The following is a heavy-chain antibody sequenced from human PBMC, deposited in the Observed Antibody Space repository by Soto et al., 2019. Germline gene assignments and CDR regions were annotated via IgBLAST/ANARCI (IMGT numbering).Heavy chain of an antibody. D-gene: IGHD2-2*02. CDR3: ARFVRSCSGTTCYTRADV. V-gene: IGHV4-61*01. Sequence: QVQLQESGPRLVKPSETVSLTCTVSGGSVSSDTHYWSWIRLPPGKRLEWIGFIYSSGSTNYNPSPQSRVTLSVDTSKNQFSLKLRSVIVADTAVYHCARFVRSCSGTTCYTRADVWGQGTTVSVSS. CDR1: GGSVSSDTHY. J-gene: IGHJ6*02. CDR2: IYSSGST.